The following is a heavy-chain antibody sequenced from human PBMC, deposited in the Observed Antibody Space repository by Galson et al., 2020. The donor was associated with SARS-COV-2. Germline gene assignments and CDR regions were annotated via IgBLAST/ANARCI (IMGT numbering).Heavy chain of an antibody. CDR3: ARDDTAMVIYHYYGMDV. V-gene: IGHV3-30*01. D-gene: IGHD5-18*01. CDR1: GFTFSSYA. CDR2: ISYDGSNK. Sequence: GESLKISCAASGFTFSSYAMHWVRQAPGKGLEWVAVISYDGSNKYYADSVKGRFTISRDNSKNTLYLQMNSLRAEDTAVYYCARDDTAMVIYHYYGMDVWGKGTTVTVSS. J-gene: IGHJ6*04.